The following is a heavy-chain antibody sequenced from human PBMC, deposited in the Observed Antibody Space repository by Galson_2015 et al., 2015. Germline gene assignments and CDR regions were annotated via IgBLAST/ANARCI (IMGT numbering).Heavy chain of an antibody. CDR3: ARSRFRCLDPGYWSADY. CDR1: GFTFSDYY. CDR2: ISSSGSTI. Sequence: SLRLSCAASGFTFSDYYMSWLRQAPGKGLEWVSYISSSGSTIYYANSVKGRFTISRDNAKNSLYLQMNSLRAEDSAMYYCARSRFRCLDPGYWSADYWGQGTLVTVSS. V-gene: IGHV3-11*01. D-gene: IGHD3-3*01. J-gene: IGHJ4*02.